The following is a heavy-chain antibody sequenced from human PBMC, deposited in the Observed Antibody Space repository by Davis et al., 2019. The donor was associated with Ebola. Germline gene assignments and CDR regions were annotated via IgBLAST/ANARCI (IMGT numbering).Heavy chain of an antibody. D-gene: IGHD5-12*01. V-gene: IGHV4-34*01. Sequence: SETLSLTCAVYGGSFSGYYWSWIRQPPGKGLEWIGEINHSGSTNYNPSLKSRVTISVDTSKNQFSLKLSSVTAADTAVYYCARERHGGATITHYYYYGMDVWGQGTTVTVSS. CDR2: INHSGST. CDR3: ARERHGGATITHYYYYGMDV. CDR1: GGSFSGYY. J-gene: IGHJ6*02.